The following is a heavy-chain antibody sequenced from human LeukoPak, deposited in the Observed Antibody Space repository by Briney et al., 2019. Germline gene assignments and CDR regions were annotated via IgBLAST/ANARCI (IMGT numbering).Heavy chain of an antibody. J-gene: IGHJ4*02. D-gene: IGHD2-2*01. CDR3: ARQLCGSDY. Sequence: KPSETLSLTCDVSGVSFSTYYWSWIRQSPEKGLEWIGEVNHSGYTNYNPSLKGRVTISVDTPKNQFSLKLSSVTAADTAVYYCARQLCGSDYWGQGTLVTVSS. CDR1: GVSFSTYY. V-gene: IGHV4-34*01. CDR2: VNHSGYT.